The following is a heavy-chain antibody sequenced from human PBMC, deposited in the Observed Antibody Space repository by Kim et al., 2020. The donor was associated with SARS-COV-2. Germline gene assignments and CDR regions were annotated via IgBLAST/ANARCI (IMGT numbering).Heavy chain of an antibody. Sequence: GGSLRLSCVASGFTFSSHGMNWVRQAPGKGLEWVSYISTSSTTIYYTDSVKGRFTISRDNAQNSLYLQVNSLKDEDTAVYYCARDFCSTTSCRFDYWGQGALVIVSS. CDR2: ISTSSTTI. CDR1: GFTFSSHG. CDR3: ARDFCSTTSCRFDY. J-gene: IGHJ4*02. D-gene: IGHD2-2*01. V-gene: IGHV3-48*02.